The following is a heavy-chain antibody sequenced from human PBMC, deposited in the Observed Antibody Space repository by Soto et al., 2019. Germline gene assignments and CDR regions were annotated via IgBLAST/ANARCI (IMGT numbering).Heavy chain of an antibody. CDR3: ARELGGRWLQAGYFDY. Sequence: SETLSLTCAVYGGSFSGFYWSWIRQPPGKGLEWIGEINHSGSTNYNPSLKSRVTISVDTSKNQFSLKLSSVTAADTAVYYCARELGGRWLQAGYFDYWGQGTLVTVSS. V-gene: IGHV4-34*01. J-gene: IGHJ4*02. CDR1: GGSFSGFY. D-gene: IGHD1-26*01. CDR2: INHSGST.